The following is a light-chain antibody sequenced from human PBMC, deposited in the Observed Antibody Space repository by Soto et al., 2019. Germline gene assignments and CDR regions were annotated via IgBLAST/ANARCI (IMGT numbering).Light chain of an antibody. CDR3: QQYNNWPRT. V-gene: IGKV3-15*01. Sequence: EIIMKPSAATLSVSPGERATLSCRASQSVSSNLAWYQQKPGQAPRLLIYGASTRATGIPARFSGSGSGTEFTLTISSLQSEDFAVYYCQQYNNWPRTFGQGTKVDIK. CDR1: QSVSSN. CDR2: GAS. J-gene: IGKJ1*01.